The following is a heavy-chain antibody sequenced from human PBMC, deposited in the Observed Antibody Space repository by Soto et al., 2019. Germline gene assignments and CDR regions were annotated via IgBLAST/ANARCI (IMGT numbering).Heavy chain of an antibody. V-gene: IGHV4-59*08. J-gene: IGHJ3*02. CDR2: IYYSGST. D-gene: IGHD3-10*02. Sequence: SETLSLTCTVSGGSISSYYWSWIRQPPGKGLEWIGYIYYSGSTNYNPSLKSRVTISVDTSKNQFSLKLSSVTAADTAVYYCAGHPTFYCVYGRSFDAFDIWGPGTMVTFSS. CDR1: GGSISSYY. CDR3: AGHPTFYCVYGRSFDAFDI.